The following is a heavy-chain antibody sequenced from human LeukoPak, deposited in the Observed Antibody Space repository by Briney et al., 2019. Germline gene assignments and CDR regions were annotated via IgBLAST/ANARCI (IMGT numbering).Heavy chain of an antibody. J-gene: IGHJ6*02. CDR3: ARRSKGWRVGGYYYYGMDV. D-gene: IGHD2-2*01. Sequence: NHGESLKISCKGSGYSFTSYWIGWVRQMPGKGLEWMGIIYPGDSDTRYSPSFQGQVTISADKSISTAYLQWSSLKASDTAMYYCARRSKGWRVGGYYYYGMDVWGQGTTVTVSS. CDR2: IYPGDSDT. V-gene: IGHV5-51*01. CDR1: GYSFTSYW.